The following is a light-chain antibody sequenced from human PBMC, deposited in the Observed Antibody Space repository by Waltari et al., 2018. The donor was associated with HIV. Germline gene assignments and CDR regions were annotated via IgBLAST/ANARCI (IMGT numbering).Light chain of an antibody. CDR1: QDISST. CDR3: QQFHSYPFT. Sequence: AIQLTQSPSSLSAFVGDRVTISCRASQDISSTLAWFQQKPGKAPKLLIYDASTLESGVPLRFSGSGSGTDFTLTISSLQPEDSATYYWQQFHSYPFTFGGGTKVEI. J-gene: IGKJ4*01. V-gene: IGKV1-13*02. CDR2: DAS.